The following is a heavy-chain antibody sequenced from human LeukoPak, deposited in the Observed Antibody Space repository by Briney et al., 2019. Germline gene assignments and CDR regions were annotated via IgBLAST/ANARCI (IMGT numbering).Heavy chain of an antibody. V-gene: IGHV3-21*01. D-gene: IGHD3-22*01. CDR3: ARWGVDSRLPFDY. J-gene: IGHJ4*02. CDR1: GFTFSSYS. Sequence: PGGSLRLSCAASGFTFSSYSMNWVRQAPGKGLEWVSSISSSSSYIYYADSVKGRFTISRDNAKNSLYLQMNSLRAEDTAVYYCARWGVDSRLPFDYWGQGTLVTVSS. CDR2: ISSSSSYI.